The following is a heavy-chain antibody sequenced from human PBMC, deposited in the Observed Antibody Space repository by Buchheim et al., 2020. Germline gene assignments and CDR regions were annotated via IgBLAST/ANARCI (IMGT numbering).Heavy chain of an antibody. CDR2: INDRGRT. Sequence: QEQLQQWGAGLLKPSETLSLTCAVYVGSFSGYYWSWIRQPPGGGLEWIGEINDRGRTNYNPSLTSRVIMSVDTSTNQFSLTLASMTAADTGLYYCARGGSYTNYALDYWGQGTL. V-gene: IGHV4-34*01. CDR3: ARGGSYTNYALDY. D-gene: IGHD4-11*01. CDR1: VGSFSGYY. J-gene: IGHJ4*02.